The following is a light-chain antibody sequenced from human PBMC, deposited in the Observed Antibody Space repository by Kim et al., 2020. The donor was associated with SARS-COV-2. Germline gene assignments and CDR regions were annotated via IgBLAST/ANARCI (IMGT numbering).Light chain of an antibody. V-gene: IGLV1-51*01. CDR2: DNN. J-gene: IGLJ2*01. CDR3: GTWDSSLSEV. Sequence: PGQKGTISCSGSSSNIGNNYVSWYQQLPGTAPKLHIYDNNKRPSGIPDRFSGSKSGTSATLGITGLQTGDEADYYCGTWDSSLSEVFGGGTQLTVL. CDR1: SSNIGNNY.